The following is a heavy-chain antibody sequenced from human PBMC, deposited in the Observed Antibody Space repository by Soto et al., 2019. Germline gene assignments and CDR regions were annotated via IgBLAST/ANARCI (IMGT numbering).Heavy chain of an antibody. V-gene: IGHV4-30-2*01. Sequence: SETLSLTCAVSGGSISSGGYSWSWIRQPPGKGLEWIGYIYHSGSTYYNPSLKSRVTISVDRSKNQFSLKLSSVTAADTAVYYCARVDFDWSYNWFDPWGQGTLVTLSS. J-gene: IGHJ5*02. CDR2: IYHSGST. CDR3: ARVDFDWSYNWFDP. D-gene: IGHD3-9*01. CDR1: GGSISSGGYS.